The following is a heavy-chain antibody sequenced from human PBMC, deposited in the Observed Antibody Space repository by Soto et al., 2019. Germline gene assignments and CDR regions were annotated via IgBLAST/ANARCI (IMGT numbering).Heavy chain of an antibody. D-gene: IGHD4-17*01. CDR3: AKNGLLTTVTTYYYYGMDV. V-gene: IGHV3-23*01. CDR2: ISGSGGST. J-gene: IGHJ6*02. Sequence: EVQLLESGGGLVQPGGSLRLSCAASGFTFSSYAMSWVRQAPGKGLEWVPAISGSGGSTYYADSVKGRFTISRDNSKNTLYLQMNSLRAEDTAVYYCAKNGLLTTVTTYYYYGMDVWGQGTTVTVSS. CDR1: GFTFSSYA.